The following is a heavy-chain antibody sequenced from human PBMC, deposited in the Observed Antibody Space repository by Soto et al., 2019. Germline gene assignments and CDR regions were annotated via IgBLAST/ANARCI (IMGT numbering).Heavy chain of an antibody. CDR1: GFTFSSYW. CDR2: INSDGSST. J-gene: IGHJ5*02. Sequence: EVQLVESGGGLVQPGGSLRLSCAASGFTFSSYWMHWVRQAPGKGLVWVSRINSDGSSTTYADSVKGRFTISRDNAKNTLDLQMNSLRAEDTAVYYCARDPCSTSNYFDPWGQGTLVSVSS. CDR3: ARDPCSTSNYFDP. V-gene: IGHV3-74*01. D-gene: IGHD3-9*01.